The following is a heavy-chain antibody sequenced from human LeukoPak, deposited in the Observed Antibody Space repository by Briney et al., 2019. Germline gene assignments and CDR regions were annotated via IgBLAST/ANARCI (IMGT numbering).Heavy chain of an antibody. CDR2: IKQDGSEK. V-gene: IGHV3-7*01. CDR1: GFTFSSYW. Sequence: PGGSLRLSCAASGFTFSSYWMSWVRQAPGKGLEWVANIKQDGSEKYYVDSVKGRFTISRDNSKNTLYLQMSSLRAEDTAVYYCAKEEDYHFDYWGQGTLVTVSS. D-gene: IGHD3-16*01. CDR3: AKEEDYHFDY. J-gene: IGHJ4*02.